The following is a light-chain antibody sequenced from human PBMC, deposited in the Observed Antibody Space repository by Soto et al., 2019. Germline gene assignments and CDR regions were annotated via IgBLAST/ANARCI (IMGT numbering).Light chain of an antibody. J-gene: IGKJ4*01. Sequence: ETVMTQFPATLSVSPGERATLSCRASQYVSTNLAWYQQQPGQPPRLLNYDISNRATGIPARFSGSGSETEFALTITSLQSEDFAVYYCQQYDTWPLTFGGGTKGEIK. V-gene: IGKV3D-15*01. CDR1: QYVSTN. CDR3: QQYDTWPLT. CDR2: DIS.